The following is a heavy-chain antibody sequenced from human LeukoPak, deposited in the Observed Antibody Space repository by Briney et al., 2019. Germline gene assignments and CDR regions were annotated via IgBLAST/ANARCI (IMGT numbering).Heavy chain of an antibody. Sequence: GGSLRLSCAASGFTVSSNYMSWVRQAPGKGLEWVSIIYSGGNTYYADSVKGRFTISRDNSKNTLYLQMNSLRAEDTAVYYCAKVMGRRLLWFGDGNYFDYWGQGTLVTVSS. V-gene: IGHV3-66*01. CDR2: IYSGGNT. J-gene: IGHJ4*02. D-gene: IGHD3-10*01. CDR1: GFTVSSNY. CDR3: AKVMGRRLLWFGDGNYFDY.